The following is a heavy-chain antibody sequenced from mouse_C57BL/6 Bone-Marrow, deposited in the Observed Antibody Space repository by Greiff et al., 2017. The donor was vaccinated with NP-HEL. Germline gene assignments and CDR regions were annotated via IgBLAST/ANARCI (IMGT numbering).Heavy chain of an antibody. V-gene: IGHV1-15*01. D-gene: IGHD2-4*01. CDR1: GYTFTDYE. CDR2: IDPETGGT. J-gene: IGHJ3*01. Sequence: VQVVESGAELVRPGASVTLSCKASGYTFTDYEMHWVKQTPVHGLEWIGAIDPETGGTAYNQKFKGKAILTADKSSSTAYMELRSLTSEDSAVYYCTGNYDWFAYWGQGTLVTVSA. CDR3: TGNYDWFAY.